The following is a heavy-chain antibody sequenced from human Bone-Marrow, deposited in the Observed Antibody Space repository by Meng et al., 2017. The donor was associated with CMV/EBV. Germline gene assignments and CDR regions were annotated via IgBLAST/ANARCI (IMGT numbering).Heavy chain of an antibody. D-gene: IGHD3-9*01. V-gene: IGHV1-2*02. CDR2: INPKTGGT. CDR1: FSGYY. Sequence: FSGYYMHWVRQAPGQGLEWMGWINPKTGGTNYAQKFQGRVTITRDTSISTAYMELGRLRSDDTAVYYCARALDDILTGYYTTHYFDYWGQGTLVTVSS. J-gene: IGHJ4*02. CDR3: ARALDDILTGYYTTHYFDY.